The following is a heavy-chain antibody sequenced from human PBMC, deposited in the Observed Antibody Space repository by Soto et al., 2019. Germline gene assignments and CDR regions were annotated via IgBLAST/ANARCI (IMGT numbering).Heavy chain of an antibody. CDR1: GDTFTDYY. V-gene: IGHV1-2*04. D-gene: IGHD5-12*01. CDR3: ARESGGATATLDYYYFYMDV. Sequence: QVQLVQSGAEVKKPGASVTVSCRSSGDTFTDYYMHWVRQAPGQGLEWMGWINPNSGVTKYAQKFQGWVTMTRDTSIRTVYMQLSRLRSDDTAVYYRARESGGATATLDYYYFYMDVWGTGTTVTVSS. CDR2: INPNSGVT. J-gene: IGHJ6*03.